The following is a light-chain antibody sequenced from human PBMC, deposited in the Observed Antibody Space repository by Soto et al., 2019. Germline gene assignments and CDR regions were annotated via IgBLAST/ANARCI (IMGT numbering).Light chain of an antibody. CDR2: DNN. V-gene: IGLV1-40*01. CDR1: SSNIGSYYG. J-gene: IGLJ2*01. CDR3: QTYDSRLSASI. Sequence: QPVLTQPPSVSGAPGQRVTISCIGSSSNIGSYYGVHWYQQLPGAAPKLLIHDNNNRPSGVADRFSGSKSGTSASLAITGLQTEDEGDYYCQTYDSRLSASIFGGGTKVTVL.